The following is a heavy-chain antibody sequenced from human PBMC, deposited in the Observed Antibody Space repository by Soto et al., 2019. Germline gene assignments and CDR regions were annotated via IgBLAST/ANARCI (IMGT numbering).Heavy chain of an antibody. CDR2: INAGNCNT. Sequence: ASVKVSCKASGYTFTSYAMHWVRQAPGQRLEWMGWINAGNCNTKYSQKFQGRVTITRDTSASTAYMELSSLRSEDTAVYYCVRGMTLPTPLDYWGQGTLVTVS. D-gene: IGHD2-8*01. CDR3: VRGMTLPTPLDY. J-gene: IGHJ4*02. CDR1: GYTFTSYA. V-gene: IGHV1-3*01.